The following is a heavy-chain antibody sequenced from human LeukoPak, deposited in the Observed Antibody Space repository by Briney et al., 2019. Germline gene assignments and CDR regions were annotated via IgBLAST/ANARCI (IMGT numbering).Heavy chain of an antibody. CDR1: GGSISSYY. V-gene: IGHV4-39*02. CDR3: AANSADYNTLGSSYKV. CDR2: ISYSGTT. D-gene: IGHD3-10*01. Sequence: SETLSLTCTVSGGSISSYYWGWIRQSPGKGLEWIGSISYSGTTYYNPSLKSRVTISVDTSKNHFPLQLSSVTAADTAVYFCAANSADYNTLGSSYKVWGQGTLVTVSS. J-gene: IGHJ4*02.